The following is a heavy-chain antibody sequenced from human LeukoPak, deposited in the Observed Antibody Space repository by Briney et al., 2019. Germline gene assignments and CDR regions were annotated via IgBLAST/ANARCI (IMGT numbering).Heavy chain of an antibody. CDR1: GFTFSSYS. CDR2: ISSGSSYI. J-gene: IGHJ4*02. Sequence: GGSLRLSCAASGFTFSSYSMNWVRQAPGKGLEWVSSISSGSSYIYYADSLKGRFTISRDNAKNSLYLQMNSLRAEDTAVYYCARGLGSAYYGSGSYQKGQLDYWGQGTLVTVSS. D-gene: IGHD3-10*01. CDR3: ARGLGSAYYGSGSYQKGQLDY. V-gene: IGHV3-21*01.